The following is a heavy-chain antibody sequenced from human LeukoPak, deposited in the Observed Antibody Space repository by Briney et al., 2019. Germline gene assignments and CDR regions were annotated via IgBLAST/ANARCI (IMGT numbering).Heavy chain of an antibody. CDR1: GGSISSSSYY. Sequence: PSETLSLTCTVSGGSISSSSYYWSWIRQPPGKGLEWIGEINHSGSTNYNPSLKSRVTISVDTSKNQFSLKLSSVTASDTAVYYCARGRGKGLSDYWGQRTLVTVSS. D-gene: IGHD2-2*01. CDR3: ARGRGKGLSDY. J-gene: IGHJ4*02. V-gene: IGHV4-39*07. CDR2: INHSGST.